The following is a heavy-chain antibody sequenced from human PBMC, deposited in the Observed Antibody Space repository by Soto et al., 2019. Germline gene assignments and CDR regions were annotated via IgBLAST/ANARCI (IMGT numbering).Heavy chain of an antibody. CDR2: IYYSGST. Sequence: QVQLQESGPGLVKPSQTLSLTCTVSGGSISSGDYYWSWIRQPPGKGLEWIGYIYYSGSTYYNPSLKSRVTLSVDTSKNQFSLKLSSVTAADTAVYYCARVNYDILTGYSDDYYFDYWGQGTLVTVSS. V-gene: IGHV4-30-4*01. CDR1: GGSISSGDYY. J-gene: IGHJ4*02. D-gene: IGHD3-9*01. CDR3: ARVNYDILTGYSDDYYFDY.